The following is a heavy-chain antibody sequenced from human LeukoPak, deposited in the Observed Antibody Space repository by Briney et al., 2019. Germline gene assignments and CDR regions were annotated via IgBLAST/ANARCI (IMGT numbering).Heavy chain of an antibody. D-gene: IGHD6-13*01. CDR1: GGSISSHY. CDR3: ARGGWLRSIAAAGKIDY. J-gene: IGHJ4*02. V-gene: IGHV4-59*11. Sequence: SETLSLTCTVSGGSISSHYWSWIRQPPGKGLEWIGYMYDSGTTNYNPSLKSRVTISVDTSKNQFSLSLSSVTAADMAVYYCARGGWLRSIAAAGKIDYWGQGTLVTVSS. CDR2: MYDSGTT.